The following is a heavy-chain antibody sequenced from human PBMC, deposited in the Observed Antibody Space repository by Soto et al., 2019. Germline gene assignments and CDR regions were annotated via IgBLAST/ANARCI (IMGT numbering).Heavy chain of an antibody. CDR3: ARGLGYCSSTSCYAGQGGHYYMDV. Sequence: PSGTLSLTSAAYGETLYGYYGSGIRQPPGKGLEWIGEINHSGSTNYNPSLKSRVTISVDTSKNQFSLKLSSVTAADTAVYYCARGLGYCSSTSCYAGQGGHYYMDVWGKGTTVTVSS. J-gene: IGHJ6*03. D-gene: IGHD2-2*01. V-gene: IGHV4-34*01. CDR1: GETLYGYY. CDR2: INHSGST.